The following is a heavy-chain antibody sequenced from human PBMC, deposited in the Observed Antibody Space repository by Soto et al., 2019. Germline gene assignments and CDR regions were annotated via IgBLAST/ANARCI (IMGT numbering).Heavy chain of an antibody. Sequence: QVQLQESGPGLVKPSGTLSLTCAASSGSIFTTNWWSWVRQSPGRGLQWIGDIYHSGSPTYNPSLRSRGTISVDMSKVLFFLDRTSVTAADTAVYYCARKPDVSTAKVGGRYVFGVWGQGTMGTVSS. J-gene: IGHJ3*01. CDR1: SGSIFTTNW. V-gene: IGHV4-4*02. CDR3: ARKPDVSTAKVGGRYVFGV. CDR2: IYHSGSP. D-gene: IGHD3-16*01.